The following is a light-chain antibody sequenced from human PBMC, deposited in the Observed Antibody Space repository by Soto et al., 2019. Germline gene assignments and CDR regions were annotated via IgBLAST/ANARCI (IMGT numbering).Light chain of an antibody. Sequence: DIQRTQSPSSLSASLGDRVTISCRASQIISNYLNWYQQKPGKAPKLLIYAASSLQSGVPSRFSGSGSGTDFTLTISSLQPEDFATFYCQQSYSTPITFGQGTRLENK. V-gene: IGKV1-39*01. J-gene: IGKJ5*01. CDR2: AAS. CDR1: QIISNY. CDR3: QQSYSTPIT.